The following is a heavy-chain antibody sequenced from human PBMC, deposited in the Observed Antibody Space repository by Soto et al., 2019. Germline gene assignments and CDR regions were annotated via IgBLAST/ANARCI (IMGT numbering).Heavy chain of an antibody. V-gene: IGHV4-59*01. J-gene: IGHJ4*02. Sequence: SETLSLTCTVSGGSISSYYWSWIRQPPGKGLEWIGYIYYSGSTNYNPSLKSRVTISVDTSKNQFSLKLSSVTAADTAVYYCARGGNRWYYDSSGYFDYWGQGTLVTVSS. CDR2: IYYSGST. CDR1: GGSISSYY. CDR3: ARGGNRWYYDSSGYFDY. D-gene: IGHD3-22*01.